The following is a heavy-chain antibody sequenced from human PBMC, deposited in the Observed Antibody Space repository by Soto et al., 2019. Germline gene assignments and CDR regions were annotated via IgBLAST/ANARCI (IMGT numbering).Heavy chain of an antibody. CDR3: ARDRRYGSGSYQDY. J-gene: IGHJ4*02. D-gene: IGHD3-10*01. Sequence: QVQLVESGGGVVQPGRSLRLSCAASGFTFSSYGMHWVRQAPGKGLEWVAVIWYDGSNKYYADSVKGRFTISRDNSKNTLYLQMNSLRGEDTAVYYCARDRRYGSGSYQDYWGQGTLVTVSS. CDR1: GFTFSSYG. CDR2: IWYDGSNK. V-gene: IGHV3-33*01.